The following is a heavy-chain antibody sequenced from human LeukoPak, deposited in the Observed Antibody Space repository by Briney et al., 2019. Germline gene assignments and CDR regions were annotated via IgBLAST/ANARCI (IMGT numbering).Heavy chain of an antibody. CDR1: GVSISTYY. J-gene: IGHJ6*03. CDR3: ARDPSFTMIFERAWSQTYYMDV. CDR2: IYSSGTT. V-gene: IGHV4-59*01. Sequence: SETLSLTCTVSGVSISTYYWSWIRQPPGKGLEWIGYIYSSGTTNYNPSLKSRVTISIDTSKNEFSLRLTSVTAADTAVYYCARDPSFTMIFERAWSQTYYMDVWGKGTTVTVSS. D-gene: IGHD3-22*01.